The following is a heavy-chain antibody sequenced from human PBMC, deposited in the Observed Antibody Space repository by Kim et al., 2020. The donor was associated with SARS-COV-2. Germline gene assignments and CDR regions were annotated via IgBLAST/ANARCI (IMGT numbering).Heavy chain of an antibody. CDR1: GFTFSSYG. CDR3: AREGYCSGGSCYSSNWFDP. CDR2: IWYDGSNK. Sequence: GGSLRLSCAASGFTFSSYGMHWVRQAPGKGLEWVAVIWYDGSNKYYADSVKGRFTISRDNSKNTLYLQMNSLRAEDTAVYYCAREGYCSGGSCYSSNWFDPWGQGTLVTVSS. V-gene: IGHV3-33*01. J-gene: IGHJ5*02. D-gene: IGHD2-15*01.